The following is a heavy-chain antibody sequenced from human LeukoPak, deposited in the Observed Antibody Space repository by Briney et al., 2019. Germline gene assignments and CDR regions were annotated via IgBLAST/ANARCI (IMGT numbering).Heavy chain of an antibody. J-gene: IGHJ6*02. Sequence: PGRSPRLSCAASGFTFSSYGMHWVRQAPGKGLEWVAVISYDGSNKYYADSVKGRFTISRDNSKNTLYLQMNSLRAEDTAVYYCAKVTYSSSWYYYGMDVWGQGTTVTVSS. CDR3: AKVTYSSSWYYYGMDV. V-gene: IGHV3-30*18. D-gene: IGHD6-13*01. CDR2: ISYDGSNK. CDR1: GFTFSSYG.